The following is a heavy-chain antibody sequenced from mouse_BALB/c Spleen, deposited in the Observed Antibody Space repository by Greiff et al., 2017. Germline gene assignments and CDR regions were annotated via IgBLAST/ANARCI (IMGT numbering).Heavy chain of an antibody. Sequence: EVKVVESGGGLVKPGGSLKLSCAASGFTFSDYYMYWVRQTPEKRLEWVATISDGGSYTYYPDSVKGRFTISRDNAKNNLYLQMSSLKSEDTAMYYCARDHDYDEGAWFAYWGQGTLVTVSA. CDR3: ARDHDYDEGAWFAY. D-gene: IGHD2-4*01. J-gene: IGHJ3*01. V-gene: IGHV5-4*02. CDR1: GFTFSDYY. CDR2: ISDGGSYT.